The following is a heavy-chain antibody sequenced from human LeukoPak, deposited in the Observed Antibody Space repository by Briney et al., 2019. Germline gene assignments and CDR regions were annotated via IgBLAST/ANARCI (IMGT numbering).Heavy chain of an antibody. CDR3: ARDPNHDYVTGNFDY. D-gene: IGHD4-17*01. J-gene: IGHJ4*02. CDR2: ISYDGSNK. V-gene: IGHV3-30*04. Sequence: PGRSLRLSCAASGFTFSSYAMHWVRQAPGKGLEWVAVISYDGSNKYYADSVKGRFTISRDNSKNTLYLQMNSLRAEDTAVYYCARDPNHDYVTGNFDYWGQGTLVTVSS. CDR1: GFTFSSYA.